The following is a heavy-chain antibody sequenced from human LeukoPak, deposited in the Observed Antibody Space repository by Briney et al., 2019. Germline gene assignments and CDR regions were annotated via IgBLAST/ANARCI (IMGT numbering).Heavy chain of an antibody. CDR1: GYTFTGYY. CDR2: INPNSGGT. Sequence: ASVKVSCKASGYTFTGYYMHWVRQAPGQGLEWMGWINPNSGGTNYAQKFQGRVTMTRDTSISTAYMELSRLRSDDTAVYYCASERFLEWLPNYYYYGMDVWGQGTTVTVPS. CDR3: ASERFLEWLPNYYYYGMDV. D-gene: IGHD3-3*01. V-gene: IGHV1-2*02. J-gene: IGHJ6*02.